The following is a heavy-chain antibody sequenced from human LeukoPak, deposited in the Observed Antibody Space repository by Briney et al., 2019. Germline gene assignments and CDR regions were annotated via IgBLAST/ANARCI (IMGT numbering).Heavy chain of an antibody. CDR1: DGSINSYY. CDR2: IYYNGNT. V-gene: IGHV4-59*01. J-gene: IGHJ4*02. Sequence: SETLSLTCSVSDGSINSYYWNWIRRPPGKGLEWIGYIYYNGNTNYSPSLKSRVTMSVDTSKNLFSLKVSSVTAADTAVYYCARGGGLYYFDDWGQGTLVTVSS. CDR3: ARGGGLYYFDD. D-gene: IGHD3-16*01.